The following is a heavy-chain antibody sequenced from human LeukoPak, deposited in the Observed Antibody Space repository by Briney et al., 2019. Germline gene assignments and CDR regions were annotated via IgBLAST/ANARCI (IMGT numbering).Heavy chain of an antibody. Sequence: GGSLRLSCAASGFTFSNYALHWVRQAPGKGLEWVAVISYDGSNKYYADSVKGRFTISRDNSKNTLYLQMNSLRAEDTAVYYCASGTGDLNYRGKGTLVTVSS. CDR3: ASGTGDLNY. CDR1: GFTFSNYA. V-gene: IGHV3-30-3*01. D-gene: IGHD7-27*01. CDR2: ISYDGSNK. J-gene: IGHJ4*02.